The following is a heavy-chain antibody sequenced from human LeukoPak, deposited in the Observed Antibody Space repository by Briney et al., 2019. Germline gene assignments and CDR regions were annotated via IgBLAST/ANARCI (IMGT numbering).Heavy chain of an antibody. D-gene: IGHD6-13*01. CDR3: TRHDSSSSRYDY. CDR1: GFTFSSYS. V-gene: IGHV3-21*04. CDR2: ISGSSSYI. Sequence: GGSLRLSCAASGFTFSSYSMNWVRQAPGKGLEWVSSISGSSSYIYYADSVKGRFTISRDNAKNSLYLQMNSLKTEDTAVYYCTRHDSSSSRYDYWGQGTLVTVSS. J-gene: IGHJ4*02.